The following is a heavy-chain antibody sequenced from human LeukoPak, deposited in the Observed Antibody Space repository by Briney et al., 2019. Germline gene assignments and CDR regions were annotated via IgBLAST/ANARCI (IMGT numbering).Heavy chain of an antibody. D-gene: IGHD5-12*01. CDR2: INPSGGST. V-gene: IGHV1-46*01. CDR1: GYTFTSYY. J-gene: IGHJ6*02. CDR3: ARSVVATTGYYYGMDV. Sequence: GASVKVSCKASGYTFTSYYMHWVRQAPGQGLEWMGIINPSGGSTIYAQKFQGRLTMTRDTSTSTVYMELSSLRSEDTAVYYCARSVVATTGYYYGMDVWGQGTTVTVSS.